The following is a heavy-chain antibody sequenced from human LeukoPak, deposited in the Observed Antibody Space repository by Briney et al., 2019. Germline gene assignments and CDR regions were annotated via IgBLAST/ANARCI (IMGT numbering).Heavy chain of an antibody. CDR3: ARDASLVRGVTWFDP. D-gene: IGHD3-10*01. CDR2: INHSGST. J-gene: IGHJ5*02. Sequence: SETLSLTCAVYGGSFSGYYWSWIRQPPGKGLEWIGEINHSGSTNYNPSLKSRVTISVDTSKNQFSLSLPSVTAADTAVYYCARDASLVRGVTWFDPWGQGTLVTVSS. CDR1: GGSFSGYY. V-gene: IGHV4-34*01.